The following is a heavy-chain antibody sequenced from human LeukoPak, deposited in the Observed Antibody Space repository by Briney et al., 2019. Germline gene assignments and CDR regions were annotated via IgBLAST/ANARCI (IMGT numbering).Heavy chain of an antibody. D-gene: IGHD2/OR15-2a*01. CDR3: ARDSDLYAPFFDY. CDR1: GGSFSGYY. J-gene: IGHJ4*01. V-gene: IGHV4-59*10. CDR2: VSSSGSP. Sequence: SETLSLTCAVYGGSFSGYYWSWIRQPPGKGLEWIGRVSSSGSPDYNPSFRSRVTMSVDTSKNQFSLKMNSVTAADTAVYYCARDSDLYAPFFDYWGLGTLVTVSS.